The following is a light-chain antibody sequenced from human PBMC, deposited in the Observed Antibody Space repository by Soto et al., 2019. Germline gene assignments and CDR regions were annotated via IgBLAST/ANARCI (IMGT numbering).Light chain of an antibody. CDR2: DAS. V-gene: IGKV1-5*01. J-gene: IGKJ1*01. CDR3: QQYNNYFSWT. CDR1: QSISIW. Sequence: DIQMTQSPASLSASVGDRVTITCRASQSISIWLAWYQQKPGKAPNILIYDASTLVSGVPSRFSGSGSGTEFTLTISSLQPDDFATYYCQQYNNYFSWTFGQGTKVDIK.